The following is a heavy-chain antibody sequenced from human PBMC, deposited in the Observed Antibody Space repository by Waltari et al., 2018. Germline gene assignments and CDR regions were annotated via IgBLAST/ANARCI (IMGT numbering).Heavy chain of an antibody. CDR1: GGSIRRYY. CDR3: ARGPYYYYYMDV. CDR2: IYYSGST. J-gene: IGHJ6*03. Sequence: QVQLQESGPGLVKPSETLSLPCTVSGGSIRRYYWSWIRQPPGKGLEWIGYIYYSGSTNYNPSLKSRVTISVDTSKNQFSLKLSSVTAADTAVYYCARGPYYYYYMDVWGKGTTVTVSS. V-gene: IGHV4-59*01.